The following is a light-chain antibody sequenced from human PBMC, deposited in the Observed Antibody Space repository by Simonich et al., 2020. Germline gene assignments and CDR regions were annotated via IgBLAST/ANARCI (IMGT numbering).Light chain of an antibody. Sequence: DIVMTQSPDSLAVSLGERATINCKSSQGVLYSSNNKNYLAWYQQKPGQPPKLLIYWASNREAGVPDRFSGSGSGTDFTLTISSRQAEDVAVYYCQKYYSTPYTFGQGTKLEIK. CDR3: QKYYSTPYT. V-gene: IGKV4-1*01. CDR2: WAS. CDR1: QGVLYSSNNKNY. J-gene: IGKJ2*01.